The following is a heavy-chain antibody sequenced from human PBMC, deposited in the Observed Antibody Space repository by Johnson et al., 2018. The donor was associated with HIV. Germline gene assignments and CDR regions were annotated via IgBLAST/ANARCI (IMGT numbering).Heavy chain of an antibody. D-gene: IGHD3-22*01. CDR1: RFTFSSYA. CDR3: TTVGSDSSGYYYEDAFDI. Sequence: VQLVESGGGVVQPGRSLRLSCVASRFTFSSYAMSWVRQAPGKGLEWVSAISGSGGSTYYADSGKGRFTISRDHSKNTLYLQMNSLKTEETAVYYCTTVGSDSSGYYYEDAFDIWGQGTMVTVSS. CDR2: ISGSGGST. J-gene: IGHJ3*02. V-gene: IGHV3-23*04.